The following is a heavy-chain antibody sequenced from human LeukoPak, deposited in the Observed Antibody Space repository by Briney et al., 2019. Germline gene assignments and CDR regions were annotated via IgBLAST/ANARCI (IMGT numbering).Heavy chain of an antibody. Sequence: GGSLRLFCAASGFSFRNYAISWVRQAPGKGLEWVSSISGSGGSTYSADSVKGRFTITRENSNNTLYLQMNSLRAEDTAVYYCAKDPASWNCYGSGGNLFDPWGQGTLVTVSS. CDR2: ISGSGGST. CDR1: GFSFRNYA. J-gene: IGHJ5*02. D-gene: IGHD3-10*01. V-gene: IGHV3-23*01. CDR3: AKDPASWNCYGSGGNLFDP.